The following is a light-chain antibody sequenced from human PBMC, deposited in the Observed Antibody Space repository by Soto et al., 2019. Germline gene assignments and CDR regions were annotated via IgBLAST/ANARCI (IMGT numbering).Light chain of an antibody. J-gene: IGLJ3*02. CDR3: AAWDASLSGRV. V-gene: IGLV1-47*02. Sequence: QSVLTQPPSASGTPGQGVIISCSGTSSNIGSNYVYWYRLLPGTAPKLVMFSNVMRPPGVPDRFSGAKSGTSASLAISGLRPEDEADYFCAAWDASLSGRVFGGGTKLTVL. CDR1: SSNIGSNY. CDR2: SNV.